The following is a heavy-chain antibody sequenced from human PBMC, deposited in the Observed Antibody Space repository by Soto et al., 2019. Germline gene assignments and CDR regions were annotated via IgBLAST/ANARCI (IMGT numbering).Heavy chain of an antibody. D-gene: IGHD4-4*01. CDR1: GGSISSGDYY. CDR3: ARSRDYSGPYYYYYGMDV. J-gene: IGHJ6*02. V-gene: IGHV4-61*08. Sequence: SETLSLTCTVSGGSISSGDYYWSWIRQPPGKGLEWIGYIYYSGSTNYNPSLKSRVTISVDTSKNQFSLKLSSVTAADTAVYYCARSRDYSGPYYYYYGMDVWGQGTTVTVSS. CDR2: IYYSGST.